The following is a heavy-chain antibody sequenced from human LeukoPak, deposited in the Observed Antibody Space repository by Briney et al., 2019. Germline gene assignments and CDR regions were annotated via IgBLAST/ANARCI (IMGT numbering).Heavy chain of an antibody. CDR3: AKDGTTVTTWYYFDY. V-gene: IGHV3-23*01. J-gene: IGHJ4*02. CDR1: GFTFSSYA. D-gene: IGHD4-11*01. CDR2: ISGSGGST. Sequence: GGSLRLSCGPSGFTFSSYAMSWVRQAPGKGLEWVSAISGSGGSTYYADSVKGRFTISRDNSKNTLYLQMNSLRAEDTAVYYCAKDGTTVTTWYYFDYWGQGTLVTVSS.